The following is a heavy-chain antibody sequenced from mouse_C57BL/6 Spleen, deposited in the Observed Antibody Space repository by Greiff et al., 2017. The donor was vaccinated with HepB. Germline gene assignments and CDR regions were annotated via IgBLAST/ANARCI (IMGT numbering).Heavy chain of an antibody. CDR2: IDPENGDT. V-gene: IGHV14-4*01. CDR1: GFNIKDDY. Sequence: EVKLVESGAELVRPGASVKLSCTASGFNIKDDYMHWVKQRPEQGLEWIGWIDPENGDTEYASKFQGKATITADTSSNTAYLQLSSLTSEDTAVYYCTYSRGYFDYWGQGTTLTVSS. CDR3: TYSRGYFDY. J-gene: IGHJ2*01. D-gene: IGHD1-1*01.